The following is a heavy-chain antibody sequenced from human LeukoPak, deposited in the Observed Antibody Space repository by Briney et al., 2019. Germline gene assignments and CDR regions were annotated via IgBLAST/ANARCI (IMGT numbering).Heavy chain of an antibody. CDR3: AIAVVVFRGFDY. CDR2: FDPEDGET. CDR1: GYTLTELS. J-gene: IGHJ4*02. Sequence: GASVNVSCKVSGYTLTELSMHWVRQAPGKGLEWMGGFDPEDGETIYAQKFQGRVTMTEDTSTDTAYMELSSLRSEDTAVHYCAIAVVVFRGFDYWGRGTLVTVSS. V-gene: IGHV1-24*01. D-gene: IGHD3-22*01.